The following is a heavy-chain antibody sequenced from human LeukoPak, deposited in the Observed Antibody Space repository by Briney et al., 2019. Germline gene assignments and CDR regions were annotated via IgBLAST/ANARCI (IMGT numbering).Heavy chain of an antibody. CDR2: ISSSSSYI. V-gene: IGHV3-21*04. D-gene: IGHD1-26*01. CDR3: AKDRGGATSVDYYYYMDV. CDR1: GFTFSSYS. J-gene: IGHJ6*03. Sequence: GGSLRLSCAASGFTFSSYSMNWVRQAPGKGLEWVSSISSSSSYIYYADSVKGRFTISRDNSKNTLYLQMNSLRAEDTAVYYCAKDRGGATSVDYYYYMDVWGKGTTVTISS.